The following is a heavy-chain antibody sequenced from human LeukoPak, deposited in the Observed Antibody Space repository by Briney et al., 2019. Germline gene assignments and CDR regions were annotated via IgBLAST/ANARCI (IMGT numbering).Heavy chain of an antibody. CDR3: ASLLRLGELSLNY. J-gene: IGHJ4*02. V-gene: IGHV3-23*01. Sequence: GGSLRLSCAASGFTFSSYGMSWVRQAPGKGLEWVSAISGSGGSTYYADSVKGRFTISRDNSKNTLYLQMNSLRAADTAVYYCASLLRLGELSLNYWGQGTLVTVSS. D-gene: IGHD3-16*02. CDR1: GFTFSSYG. CDR2: ISGSGGST.